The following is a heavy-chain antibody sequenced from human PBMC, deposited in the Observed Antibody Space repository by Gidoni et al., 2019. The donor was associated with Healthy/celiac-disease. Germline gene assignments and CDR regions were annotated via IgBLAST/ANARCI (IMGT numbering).Heavy chain of an antibody. CDR2: ISYDGSNK. CDR3: AKDRGKRILWWSDFDF. Sequence: QVQLVESGGGVVQPGRSLRLSCAASGFTFSSYGMHWVRQAPGKGLEWVAVISYDGSNKYYADSVKGRFTISRDNSKNTLYLQMNSLRAEDTAVYYCAKDRGKRILWWSDFDFWGQGTLVTVSS. D-gene: IGHD2-21*01. V-gene: IGHV3-30*18. CDR1: GFTFSSYG. J-gene: IGHJ4*02.